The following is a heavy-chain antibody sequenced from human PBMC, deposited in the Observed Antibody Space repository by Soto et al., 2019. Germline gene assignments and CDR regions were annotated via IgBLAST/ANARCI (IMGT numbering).Heavy chain of an antibody. CDR3: ARVVLAFENWFDP. D-gene: IGHD3-10*01. CDR2: IWYDGSNK. V-gene: IGHV3-33*01. J-gene: IGHJ5*02. CDR1: GFTFSSYG. Sequence: QVQLVESGGGVVQPGRSLRLSCAASGFTFSSYGMHWVRQAPGKGLEWVAVIWYDGSNKYYADSVKGRFTISRDNSKNTLYRQMNSLRAEDTAVYYCARVVLAFENWFDPWGQGTLVTVSS.